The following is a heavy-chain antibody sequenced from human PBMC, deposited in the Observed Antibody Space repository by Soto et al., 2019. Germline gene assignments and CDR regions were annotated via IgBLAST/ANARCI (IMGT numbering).Heavy chain of an antibody. J-gene: IGHJ6*02. CDR3: ARDSKVYYDFWSGYTYGLDV. CDR1: GYTFTSYG. CDR2: ISAYNGNT. D-gene: IGHD3-3*01. Sequence: GASVKVSCKASGYTFTSYGISWVRQAPGQGLEWMGWISAYNGNTNYAQKLQGRVTMTTDTSTSTAYMELRSLRSDDTAVYYCARDSKVYYDFWSGYTYGLDVWDQGTTVTVAS. V-gene: IGHV1-18*01.